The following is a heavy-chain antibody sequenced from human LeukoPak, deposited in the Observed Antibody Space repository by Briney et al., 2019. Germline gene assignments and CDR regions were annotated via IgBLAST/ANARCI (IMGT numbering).Heavy chain of an antibody. CDR2: INPNSGGT. CDR3: ARDRANYYDSSGRDAFDI. Sequence: ASVKVSCKASGYTFTGYYMHWVRQAPGQGLEWMGRINPNSGGTNYAQKVQGRVTMTRDTSISTAYMELSRLRSDDTAVYYCARDRANYYDSSGRDAFDIWGQGTMVTVSS. J-gene: IGHJ3*02. CDR1: GYTFTGYY. D-gene: IGHD3-22*01. V-gene: IGHV1-2*06.